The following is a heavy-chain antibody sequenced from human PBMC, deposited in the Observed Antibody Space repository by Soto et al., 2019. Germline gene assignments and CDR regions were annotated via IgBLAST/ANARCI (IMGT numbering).Heavy chain of an antibody. V-gene: IGHV5-10-1*03. D-gene: IGHD4-17*01. J-gene: IGHJ5*02. CDR3: ARPSRAGYGDSWFDP. Sequence: EVQLVQSGAEVKKPGESLRISCKGSGYTFTRHWINWVRQMPGRGLEWMGKIDPSDSHTNYSPSFQGHVTFSVDKSISPAFLQGSSLEASATAIYYCARPSRAGYGDSWFDPWGQGTLVTVSS. CDR1: GYTFTRHW. CDR2: IDPSDSHT.